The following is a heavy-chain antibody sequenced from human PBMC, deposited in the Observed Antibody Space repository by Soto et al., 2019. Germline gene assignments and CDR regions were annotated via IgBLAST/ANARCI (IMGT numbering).Heavy chain of an antibody. J-gene: IGHJ4*02. CDR3: ARGVSRFFGWIDNKPPDVY. CDR1: GFTFSSHG. V-gene: IGHV3-33*01. Sequence: QVQLVESGGGVVQPGRSLRLSCAASGFTFSSHGMHWVRQAPGKGLEWVADIWYDGSNKYYADYVKGRFTISRDNSKNTLYLKMNSLSAGDTAVYYCARGVSRFFGWIDNKPPDVYWGQGTLVTVSS. D-gene: IGHD3-9*01. CDR2: IWYDGSNK.